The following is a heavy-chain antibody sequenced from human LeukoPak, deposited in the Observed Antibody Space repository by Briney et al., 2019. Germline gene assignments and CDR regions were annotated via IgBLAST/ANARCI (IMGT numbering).Heavy chain of an antibody. CDR1: GYTFTGYY. D-gene: IGHD5-18*01. Sequence: ASVKVSCXASGYTFTGYYMHWVRQAPGQGLEWMGRINPSSGGTNYAQKFQGRVTMTRDTSISTAYMELSRLRSDDTAVYYCARGDSYGFDYWGQGTLVTVSS. J-gene: IGHJ4*02. CDR3: ARGDSYGFDY. CDR2: INPSSGGT. V-gene: IGHV1-2*06.